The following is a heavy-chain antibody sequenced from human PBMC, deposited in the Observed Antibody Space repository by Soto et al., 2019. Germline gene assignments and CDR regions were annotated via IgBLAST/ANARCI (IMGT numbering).Heavy chain of an antibody. Sequence: SVKVSCKASGGTFSSYAISWVRQAPGQGLEWMGGIIPIFGTANYAQKFQGRVTITADESTSTAYMELSSLRSEDTAVYYCARGYCSSTSCYAPYYFDYWGQGTLVTVSS. D-gene: IGHD2-2*01. V-gene: IGHV1-69*13. CDR1: GGTFSSYA. J-gene: IGHJ4*02. CDR3: ARGYCSSTSCYAPYYFDY. CDR2: IIPIFGTA.